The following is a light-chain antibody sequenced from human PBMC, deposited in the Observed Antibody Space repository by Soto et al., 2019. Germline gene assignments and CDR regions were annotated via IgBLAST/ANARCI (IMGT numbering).Light chain of an antibody. V-gene: IGKV1-5*03. CDR3: QQYNSYSGLT. J-gene: IGKJ4*01. Sequence: DIQMTQSPSTLSASVGDRVTITCRASQSISSWLAWYQQKPGKAPKLLIYTASSLESGVPSTFSGSGSGTEFTLTISSLQPDDFATYYCQQYNSYSGLTFGGRTKVEIK. CDR1: QSISSW. CDR2: TAS.